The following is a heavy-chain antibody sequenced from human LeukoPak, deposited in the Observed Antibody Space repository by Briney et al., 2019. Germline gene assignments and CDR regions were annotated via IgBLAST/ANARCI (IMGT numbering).Heavy chain of an antibody. D-gene: IGHD2-2*01. V-gene: IGHV1-69*13. CDR3: ARPELGYCSSTSCYGVWFDP. CDR2: IIPIFGTA. CDR1: GGTFSSYA. J-gene: IGHJ5*02. Sequence: APVKVSCKASGGTFSSYAISWVRQAPGQGLEWMGGIIPIFGTANYAQKFQGRVTITADESTSTAYMELSSLRSEDTAVYYCARPELGYCSSTSCYGVWFDPWGQGTLVTVSS.